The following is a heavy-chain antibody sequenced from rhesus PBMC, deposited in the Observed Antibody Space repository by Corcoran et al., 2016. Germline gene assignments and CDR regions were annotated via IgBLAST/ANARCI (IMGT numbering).Heavy chain of an antibody. CDR1: GGSISSSH. CDR3: ASSAPFRGWGFLDV. D-gene: IGHD3-34*01. J-gene: IGHJ5-1*01. V-gene: IGHV4-169*02. Sequence: QLQLQESGPGLVKPSETLSVTCVGSGGSISSSHWSWIRPAPRKGLGWIGYIYGSASSPTSNPSLKGRVTLSVDTSKNQLSLKLSSVTAADAAVYYCASSAPFRGWGFLDVWGPGVLVTVSS. CDR2: IYGSASSP.